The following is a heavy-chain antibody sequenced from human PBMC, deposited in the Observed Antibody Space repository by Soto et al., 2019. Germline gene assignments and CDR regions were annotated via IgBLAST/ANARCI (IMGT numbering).Heavy chain of an antibody. CDR2: TSNDGSHQ. CDR1: GFTFSNYG. J-gene: IGHJ4*02. V-gene: IGHV3-30*03. CDR3: ATVIRPNWNDLDY. Sequence: QVQLVQSGGGVVQPGGSLRLSCAASGFTFSNYGMQWVRQAPGKGPEWVAATSNDGSHQYYAESVKVRFTISRDNSKNTLYLQLNSLRPEDTAVYYCATVIRPNWNDLDYWGQGTPVTVSS. D-gene: IGHD1-1*01.